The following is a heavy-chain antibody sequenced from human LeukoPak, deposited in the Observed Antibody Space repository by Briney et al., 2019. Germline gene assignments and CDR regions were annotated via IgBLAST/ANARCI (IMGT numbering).Heavy chain of an antibody. CDR3: ARAHIAVLYYFGY. D-gene: IGHD6-19*01. CDR2: IIPILGIA. Sequence: GASVKVSCKASGGTFSSYAISWVRQAPGQGLEWMGRIIPILGIANYAQKFQGRVTITADKSTSTAYMELSSLRSEDTAVYYCARAHIAVLYYFGYWGQGTLVTVSS. CDR1: GGTFSSYA. J-gene: IGHJ4*02. V-gene: IGHV1-69*04.